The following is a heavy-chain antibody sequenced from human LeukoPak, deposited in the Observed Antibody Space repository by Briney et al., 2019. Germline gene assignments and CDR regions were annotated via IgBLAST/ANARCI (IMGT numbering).Heavy chain of an antibody. CDR2: INPNSGGT. V-gene: IGHV1-2*02. Sequence: ASVKVSCKASGYTFTYYYMHWVRQAPGQGLEWMGWINPNSGGTNYAQKFQGRVTMTRDTSISTAYMELSRLRSDDTAVYYCAKRFSLESKYYFDFWGQGTLVTVSS. CDR1: GYTFTYYY. CDR3: AKRFSLESKYYFDF. J-gene: IGHJ4*02. D-gene: IGHD1-1*01.